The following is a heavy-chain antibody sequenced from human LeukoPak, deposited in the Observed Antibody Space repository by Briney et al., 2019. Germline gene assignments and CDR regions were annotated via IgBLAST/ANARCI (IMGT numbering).Heavy chain of an antibody. D-gene: IGHD2-2*01. J-gene: IGHJ5*02. CDR3: TRGVVAAATWFDP. V-gene: IGHV3-73*01. CDR1: GFTFSGSA. CDR2: IRSKANSYAT. Sequence: PGGSLRLSCAASGFTFSGSAMHWVRQASAKGLEWVGRIRSKANSYATAYAASVKGRSTISRDDSKNTAYLQMNSLKTEDTAVYYCTRGVVAAATWFDPWGQGTLVTVSS.